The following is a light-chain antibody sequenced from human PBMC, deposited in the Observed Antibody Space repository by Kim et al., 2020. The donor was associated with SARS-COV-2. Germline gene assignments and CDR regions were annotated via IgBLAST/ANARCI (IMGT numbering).Light chain of an antibody. Sequence: DVVMTQFPIYLSVNNGQPASISCRYGPSLIYSDGKTYLNWFQQRPGQSPRRLIYKVSNRDSGVPDRFSGSGSGASFSLRISRVEAEDFWFFSCLQATHWPFTFGPGPKVVIK. CDR1: PSLIYSDGKTY. J-gene: IGKJ3*01. V-gene: IGKV2-30*01. CDR2: KVS. CDR3: LQATHWPFT.